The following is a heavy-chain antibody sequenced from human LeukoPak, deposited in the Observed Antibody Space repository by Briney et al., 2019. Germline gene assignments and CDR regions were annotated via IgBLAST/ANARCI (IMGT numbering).Heavy chain of an antibody. CDR3: ARDRNTGSSHEDLFEY. D-gene: IGHD1-26*01. V-gene: IGHV3-74*01. Sequence: PGVSLRLSCAASGFTFSSYWMHWVRQAPGKGLVWVSRINSDGSSTSYADSVKGRFTISRDNAKNTLYLQMSTLRAEDTSVYYCARDRNTGSSHEDLFEYWGQGSLVTVSS. J-gene: IGHJ4*02. CDR2: INSDGSST. CDR1: GFTFSSYW.